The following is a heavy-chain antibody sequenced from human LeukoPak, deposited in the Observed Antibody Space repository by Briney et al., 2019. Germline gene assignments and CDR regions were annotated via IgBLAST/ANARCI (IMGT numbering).Heavy chain of an antibody. CDR2: IIPIFGTA. J-gene: IGHJ4*02. CDR1: GGTFSSYA. Sequence: GASVKVSCKASGGTFSSYAISRVRQAPGQGLEWMGGIIPIFGTANYAQKFQGRVTITTDESTSTAYMELSSLRSEDTAVYYCAREVVSYFDYWGQGTLVTVSS. V-gene: IGHV1-69*05. D-gene: IGHD2-21*01. CDR3: AREVVSYFDY.